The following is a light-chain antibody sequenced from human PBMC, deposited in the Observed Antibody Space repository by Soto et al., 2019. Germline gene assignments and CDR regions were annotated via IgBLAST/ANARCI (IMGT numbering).Light chain of an antibody. J-gene: IGKJ1*01. V-gene: IGKV1-12*01. CDR1: QDIRNW. CDR2: VAS. Sequence: DIQMTQSPSSVSASVGDRVTITCRASQDIRNWLAWYQQRPGKAPNLLIYVASNLQNGVSSRFSGSGSGTDFALTISSMQPEDFATYYGQQANSSLGETVGEGTRV. CDR3: QQANSSLGET.